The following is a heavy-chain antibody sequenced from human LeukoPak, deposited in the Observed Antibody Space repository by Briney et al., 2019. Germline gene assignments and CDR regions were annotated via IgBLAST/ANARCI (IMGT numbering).Heavy chain of an antibody. CDR1: GYTFFSYG. J-gene: IGHJ4*02. CDR2: ISANNGDT. D-gene: IGHD1-1*01. Sequence: ASVKVSCKTSGYTFFSYGITWVRQAPGQGLEWMGWISANNGDTKYSPKFQGRVTMTTESNTRTAYLDVRSLRSDDTAVYYCARHGVHSGTTDFWGQGTLITVAS. V-gene: IGHV1-18*01. CDR3: ARHGVHSGTTDF.